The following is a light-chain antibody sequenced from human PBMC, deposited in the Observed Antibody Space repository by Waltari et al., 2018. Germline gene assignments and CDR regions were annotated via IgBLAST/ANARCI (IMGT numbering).Light chain of an antibody. J-gene: IGKJ2*01. V-gene: IGKV3-11*01. CDR1: QSVSSS. Sequence: EIVLTQSPATLSLSPGERATLSCRASQSVSSSLAWYQQKGGQAPRLLIYDASNRAAGIPARFSGSGSGTDFTLTISSLEPEDFTVYYCQHYDNSPRMYTFGQGTKLEIK. CDR2: DAS. CDR3: QHYDNSPRMYT.